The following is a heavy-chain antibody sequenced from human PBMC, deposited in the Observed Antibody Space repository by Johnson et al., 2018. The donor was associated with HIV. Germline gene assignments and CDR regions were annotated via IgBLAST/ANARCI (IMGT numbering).Heavy chain of an antibody. J-gene: IGHJ3*02. V-gene: IGHV3-23*04. CDR1: GFTFSSYA. D-gene: IGHD3-22*01. CDR2: ISGSGGST. CDR3: AKDARPEGGSDSSGYPIHDAFDI. Sequence: EQLVESGGGLVQPGGSLRLSCAASGFTFSSYAMSWVRQAPGKGLEWVSAISGSGGSTYYADSVKGRFTISRDNSKNTLYLQMNSLRAEDTAVYYCAKDARPEGGSDSSGYPIHDAFDIWGQGTMVTVSS.